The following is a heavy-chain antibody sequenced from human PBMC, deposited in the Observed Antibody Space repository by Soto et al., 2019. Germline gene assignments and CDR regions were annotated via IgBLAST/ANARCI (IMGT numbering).Heavy chain of an antibody. CDR2: ISSSSSYI. CDR1: GFTFSSYS. J-gene: IGHJ3*02. CDR3: ARSELRSPDAFDI. V-gene: IGHV3-21*01. D-gene: IGHD2-21*01. Sequence: PGGSLRLSCAASGFTFSSYSMNWVRQAPGKGLEWVSSISSSSSYIYYADSVKGRFTISRDNAKNSLYLQMNSLGAEDTVVYYCARSELRSPDAFDIWGQGTMVTVSS.